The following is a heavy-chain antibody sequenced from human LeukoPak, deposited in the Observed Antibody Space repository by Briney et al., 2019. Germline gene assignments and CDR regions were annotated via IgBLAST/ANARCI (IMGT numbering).Heavy chain of an antibody. V-gene: IGHV4-59*01. CDR3: ARVDGRCSGGSCYSYYYYYGMDV. CDR1: GGSISSYY. J-gene: IGHJ6*02. CDR2: IYYSGST. D-gene: IGHD2-15*01. Sequence: SETLSLTCTVSGGSISSYYWSWIRQPPGKGLEWIGYIYYSGSTNYNPSLKSRVTISADTSKNQFSLKLSSVTAADTAVYYCARVDGRCSGGSCYSYYYYYGMDVWGQGTTVTVSS.